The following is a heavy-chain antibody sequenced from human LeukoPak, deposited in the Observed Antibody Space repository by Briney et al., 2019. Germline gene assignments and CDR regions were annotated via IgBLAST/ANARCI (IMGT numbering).Heavy chain of an antibody. V-gene: IGHV3-53*01. CDR1: GFTFSSYE. CDR3: AREGSVGEYYY. D-gene: IGHD3-10*01. J-gene: IGHJ4*02. CDR2: IYSGGST. Sequence: PGGSLRLSCAASGFTFSSYEMNWVRQAPGKGLEWVSVIYSGGSTYYADSVKGRFTNSRDNSKNTLYLQMNSLRAEDTAVYYCAREGSVGEYYYWGQGTLVTVSS.